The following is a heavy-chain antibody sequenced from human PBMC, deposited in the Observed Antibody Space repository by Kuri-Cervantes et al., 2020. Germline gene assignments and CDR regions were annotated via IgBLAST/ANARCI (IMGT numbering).Heavy chain of an antibody. Sequence: GSLRLSCTVSGGSISSYYWSWIRQPAGKGLEWIGRIYISGSTNFNPSLKSRVTISVDKFKNQFSLKLSSVTAADTAVYYCARDSSSRGSFDSWGQGTLVTVSS. CDR2: IYISGST. D-gene: IGHD6-13*01. CDR1: GGSISSYY. V-gene: IGHV4-4*07. CDR3: ARDSSSRGSFDS. J-gene: IGHJ4*02.